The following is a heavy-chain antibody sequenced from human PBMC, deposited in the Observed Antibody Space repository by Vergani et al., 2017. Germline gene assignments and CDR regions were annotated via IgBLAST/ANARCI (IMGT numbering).Heavy chain of an antibody. CDR2: IYYSGST. J-gene: IGHJ4*02. Sequence: QLQLQESGPGLVKPSETLSLTCTVSGGSISSSRYYWGWIRQPPGKGLEGIGSIYYSGSTYYNPSLTRRVIISVNTSKNQFSLKLSSVTAADTAVYFCARLGRYSSSWYYFDYWGQGTLVTVPS. V-gene: IGHV4-39*01. CDR3: ARLGRYSSSWYYFDY. CDR1: GGSISSSRYY. D-gene: IGHD6-13*01.